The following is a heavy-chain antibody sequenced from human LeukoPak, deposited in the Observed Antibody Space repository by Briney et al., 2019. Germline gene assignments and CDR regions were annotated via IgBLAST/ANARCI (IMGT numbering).Heavy chain of an antibody. Sequence: SETLSPTCTVSGGSISSYYWSWIRQPPGKGLEWIGYIYYSGSTNYNPSLKSRVTISVDTSKNQFSLKLSSVTAADTAVYYCARGGDPYWFDPWGQGTLVTVSS. CDR2: IYYSGST. J-gene: IGHJ5*02. D-gene: IGHD3-3*01. V-gene: IGHV4-59*01. CDR1: GGSISSYY. CDR3: ARGGDPYWFDP.